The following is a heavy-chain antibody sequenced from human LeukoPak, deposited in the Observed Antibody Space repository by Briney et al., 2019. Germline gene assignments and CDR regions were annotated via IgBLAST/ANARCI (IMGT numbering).Heavy chain of an antibody. CDR2: ISASSSFI. CDR3: ARGYCSRTSCEDFDY. J-gene: IGHJ4*02. V-gene: IGHV3-21*01. D-gene: IGHD2-2*01. Sequence: GGSLRLSCAASGFTFSHYSMNWVRQAPGKGLEWVSSISASSSFIYCADSLKGRFTISRDNAKNSLYLQMNSLRAEDTAVFYCARGYCSRTSCEDFDYWGQGTLVTVSS. CDR1: GFTFSHYS.